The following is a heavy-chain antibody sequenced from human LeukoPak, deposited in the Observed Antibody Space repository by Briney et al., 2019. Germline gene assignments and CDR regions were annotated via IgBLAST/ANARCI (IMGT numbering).Heavy chain of an antibody. J-gene: IGHJ4*02. CDR1: GFTFSSYS. Sequence: GGSLRLSCAASGFTFSSYSMNWVRQAPGKGLEWVSSISSSSSYIYYADSVKGRFTISRDNAKNSLYLQMNSLRAEDTAVYYCARATGKGYCSGGSCYARDWGQGTLVTVSS. V-gene: IGHV3-21*01. CDR3: ARATGKGYCSGGSCYARD. CDR2: ISSSSSYI. D-gene: IGHD2-15*01.